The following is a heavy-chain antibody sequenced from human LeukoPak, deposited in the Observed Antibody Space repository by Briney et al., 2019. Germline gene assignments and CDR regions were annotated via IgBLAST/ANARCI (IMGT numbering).Heavy chain of an antibody. D-gene: IGHD2-2*01. Sequence: VGSLRLSCAASGFTFSSYWMSWVRQAPGKGLEWVANIKQNGSEKYYVASVKGRFTISRDNAKNSLYLQMNSLRAEDTAVYYCARGMGDIVVVPAAVGRGAFDIWGQGTMVTVSS. CDR3: ARGMGDIVVVPAAVGRGAFDI. J-gene: IGHJ3*02. CDR2: IKQNGSEK. CDR1: GFTFSSYW. V-gene: IGHV3-7*01.